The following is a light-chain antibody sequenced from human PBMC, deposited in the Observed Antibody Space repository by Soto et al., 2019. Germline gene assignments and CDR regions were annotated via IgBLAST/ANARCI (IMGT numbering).Light chain of an antibody. V-gene: IGKV3-11*01. CDR3: QQRSNSPLT. CDR1: QSVSRY. CDR2: DAS. J-gene: IGKJ4*01. Sequence: EIVLTQSPATLSLSPGERATLSCRASQSVSRYLAWYQQNPGQAPRLLIYDASNRATGITSRFSGSGSGTDFTLTISSLEPEDFAVYYCQQRSNSPLTFGGGTKVVNK.